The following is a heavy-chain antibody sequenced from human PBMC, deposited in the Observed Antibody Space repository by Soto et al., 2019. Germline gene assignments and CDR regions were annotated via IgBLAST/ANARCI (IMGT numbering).Heavy chain of an antibody. Sequence: ASVKVSCKTSGYTFSNYGITWVRQAPGQPLEWLGWISLYSDGTNYAQKFQGRVSMTTDTSTTTAYMELRSLRSDDPAVYYCARVVPGAEDWFGPWGQGTLVTVSS. CDR1: GYTFSNYG. CDR3: ARVVPGAEDWFGP. CDR2: ISLYSDGT. D-gene: IGHD2-2*01. V-gene: IGHV1-18*01. J-gene: IGHJ5*02.